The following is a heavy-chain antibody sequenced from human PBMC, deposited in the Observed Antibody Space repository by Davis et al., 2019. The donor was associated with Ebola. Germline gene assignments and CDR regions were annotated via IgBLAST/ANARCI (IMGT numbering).Heavy chain of an antibody. CDR3: ARAAAAISFNWFDP. D-gene: IGHD2-2*01. V-gene: IGHV1-3*01. J-gene: IGHJ5*02. CDR2: INAGNGNT. Sequence: AASVKVSCKASGYTFTSYAMHWVRQAPGQRLEWMGWINAGNGNTKYSQKFQGRVTITRDTSASTAYMELSSLRSEDTAIYYCARAAAAISFNWFDPWGQGTLVTVSS. CDR1: GYTFTSYA.